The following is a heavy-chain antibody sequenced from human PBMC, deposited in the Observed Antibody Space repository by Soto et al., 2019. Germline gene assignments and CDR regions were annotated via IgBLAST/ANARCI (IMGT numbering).Heavy chain of an antibody. CDR1: GYTFTSYD. D-gene: IGHD6-19*01. Sequence: QVQLVQSGAAVKKPGASVKVSCKASGYTFTSYDINWERQATGQGLEWMGWMNPNSGNTGYAQKFQGIVTMTRDTSINAAYVELTSLRSEDTAVYYFARDVAGGADQPIGFWGPGTLVTVSA. V-gene: IGHV1-8*01. CDR2: MNPNSGNT. CDR3: ARDVAGGADQPIGF. J-gene: IGHJ4*02.